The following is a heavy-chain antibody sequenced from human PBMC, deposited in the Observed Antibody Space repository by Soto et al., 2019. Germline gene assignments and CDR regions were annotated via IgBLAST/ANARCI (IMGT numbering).Heavy chain of an antibody. D-gene: IGHD3-10*01. V-gene: IGHV4-31*03. CDR2: IYYSGST. Sequence: QVQLQESGPGLVKPSQTLSLTCTVSGGSISSGGYYWSWIRQHPGKGLEWIGYIYYSGSTYYNPSLKSRVTITLDTCKNPFSPKLGSVTAADTAVYYCARGSRITMVRGVINYFDYWGQGTLVTVSS. J-gene: IGHJ4*01. CDR1: GGSISSGGYY. CDR3: ARGSRITMVRGVINYFDY.